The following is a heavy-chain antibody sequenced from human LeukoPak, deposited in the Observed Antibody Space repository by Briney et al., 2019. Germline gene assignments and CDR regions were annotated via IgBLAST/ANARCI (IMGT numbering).Heavy chain of an antibody. V-gene: IGHV4-39*07. Sequence: SETLSLTCTVSGGSISSSSYYWGWIRQPPGKGLEWIGSIYYSGSTNYNPSLKSRVTISVDTSKNQFSLKLSSVTAADTAVYYCARDLMNWYFDLWGRGTLVTVSS. CDR3: ARDLMNWYFDL. J-gene: IGHJ2*01. CDR1: GGSISSSSYY. CDR2: IYYSGST.